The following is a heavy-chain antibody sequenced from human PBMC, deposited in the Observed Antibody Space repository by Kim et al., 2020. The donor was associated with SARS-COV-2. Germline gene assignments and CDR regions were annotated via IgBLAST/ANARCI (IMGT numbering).Heavy chain of an antibody. CDR2: ISSSSSYI. CDR3: ARDCINDSSGYFPSSLYYYYYYGMDV. D-gene: IGHD3-22*01. CDR1: GFTFSSYS. Sequence: GGSLRLSCAASGFTFSSYSMNWVRQAPGKGLEWVSSISSSSSYIYYADSVKGRFTISRDNAKNSLYLQMNSLRAEDTAVYYCARDCINDSSGYFPSSLYYYYYYGMDVWGQGTTVTVSS. V-gene: IGHV3-21*01. J-gene: IGHJ6*02.